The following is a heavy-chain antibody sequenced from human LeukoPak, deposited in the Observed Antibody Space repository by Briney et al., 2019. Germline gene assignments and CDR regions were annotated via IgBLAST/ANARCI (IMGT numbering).Heavy chain of an antibody. CDR3: ARERGDYCSGGSCYREDWFDP. J-gene: IGHJ5*02. CDR1: GFTFSSYS. V-gene: IGHV3-7*01. CDR2: IKQDGSEK. D-gene: IGHD2-15*01. Sequence: GGSLRLSCAASGFTFSSYSMNWVRQAPGKGLEWVANIKQDGSEKYYVDSVKGRFTISRDNAKNSLYLQMNSLRAEDTAVYYCARERGDYCSGGSCYREDWFDPWGQGTLVTVSS.